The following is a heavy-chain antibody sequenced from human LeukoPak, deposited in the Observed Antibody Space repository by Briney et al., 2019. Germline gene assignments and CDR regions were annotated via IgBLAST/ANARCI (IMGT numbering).Heavy chain of an antibody. Sequence: PSETLSLTCSVSGASISSGTYYWAWIRQPPGKGLEWIGSLYHGGNTHYNPSLESRVAISVDTSRNHLSVRLTSVTAADTAVYYCARHVVGPGYSSIPNLDYWGQGTQVTVSS. CDR3: ARHVVGPGYSSIPNLDY. V-gene: IGHV4-39*01. CDR2: LYHGGNT. D-gene: IGHD2-21*01. J-gene: IGHJ4*02. CDR1: GASISSGTYY.